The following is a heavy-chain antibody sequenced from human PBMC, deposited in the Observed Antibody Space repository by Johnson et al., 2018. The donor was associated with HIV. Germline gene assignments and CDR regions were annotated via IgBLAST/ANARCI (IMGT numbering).Heavy chain of an antibody. CDR2: ISGSGGST. CDR1: GFTFSSYA. J-gene: IGHJ3*02. V-gene: IGHV3-23*01. D-gene: IGHD3-16*01. Sequence: AQLLESGGGLVQPGGSLRLSCAASGFTFSSYAMTWVRQAPGKGLAWVSGISGSGGSTYKADSVKGRVTISRDNSKNTLYLQMNSLRAEDTAVYYCASGGATAFDIWGQGTMVTVSS. CDR3: ASGGATAFDI.